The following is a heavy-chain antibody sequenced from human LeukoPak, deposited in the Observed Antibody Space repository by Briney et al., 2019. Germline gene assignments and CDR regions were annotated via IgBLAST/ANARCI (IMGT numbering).Heavy chain of an antibody. D-gene: IGHD1-26*01. CDR2: ISGSGGST. Sequence: QTGGSLRLSCAASGFTFSSYAMSWVRQAPGKGLEWVSAISGSGGSTYYADSVKGRFTISRDNSKNALYLQMNSLRAEDTAVYYCAKDRLGAGNYFDYWGQGTLVTVSS. CDR3: AKDRLGAGNYFDY. J-gene: IGHJ4*02. CDR1: GFTFSSYA. V-gene: IGHV3-23*01.